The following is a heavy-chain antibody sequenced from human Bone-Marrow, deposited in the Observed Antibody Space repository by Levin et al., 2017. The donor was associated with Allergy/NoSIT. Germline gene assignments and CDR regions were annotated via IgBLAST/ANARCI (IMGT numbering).Heavy chain of an antibody. CDR1: GFTFNDYY. J-gene: IGHJ4*02. Sequence: KSGGSLRLSCAASGFTFNDYYMTWVRQAPGKGLEWVSFINSGATIIYYADSVKGRFTISRDNAENSLYLQMNSLRAEDTAVYYCARGDSSGWYYFDYWGQGTLVTVSS. CDR3: ARGDSSGWYYFDY. V-gene: IGHV3-11*01. CDR2: INSGATII. D-gene: IGHD6-19*01.